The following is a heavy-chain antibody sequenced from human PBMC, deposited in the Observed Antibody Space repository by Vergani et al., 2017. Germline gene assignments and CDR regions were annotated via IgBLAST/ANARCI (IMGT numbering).Heavy chain of an antibody. V-gene: IGHV3-21*01. D-gene: IGHD5-24*01. CDR1: GFTFSSYS. CDR2: ISSSSSYI. CDR3: ARDNGYSQMGDY. Sequence: EVQLVESGGGLVKPGGSLRLSCAASGFTFSSYSMNWVRQAPGKGLEWVSSISSSSSYIYYADSVKGRFTISRDNAKNSLYLQMNSLRAEDTAVYYCARDNGYSQMGDYWGQGTLVTVSS. J-gene: IGHJ4*02.